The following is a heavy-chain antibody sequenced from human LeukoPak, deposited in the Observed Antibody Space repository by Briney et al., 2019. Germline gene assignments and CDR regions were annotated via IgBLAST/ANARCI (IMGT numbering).Heavy chain of an antibody. Sequence: ASVKVSCKASGYTFTGYYMHWVRQAPGQGLEWMGWINPNSGGTNYAQKFQGRVTMTRDTSISTAYMELSRLRSDDTAVYYCARAYSGSPPFDYWGQGTLVTVSS. J-gene: IGHJ4*02. V-gene: IGHV1-2*02. CDR1: GYTFTGYY. D-gene: IGHD1-26*01. CDR3: ARAYSGSPPFDY. CDR2: INPNSGGT.